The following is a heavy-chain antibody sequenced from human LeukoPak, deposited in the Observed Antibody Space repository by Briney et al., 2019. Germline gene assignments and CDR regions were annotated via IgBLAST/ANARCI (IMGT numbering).Heavy chain of an antibody. Sequence: PSETLSLTCTVSGGSISSSSYYWGWIRQPPGKGLEWIGSIYYSGSTYYNPSLKSRVTISVDTSKNQFSLKLSSVTAADTAVYYCARGVTMVRGSFWFDPWGQGTLVTVSS. CDR2: IYYSGST. J-gene: IGHJ5*02. CDR3: ARGVTMVRGSFWFDP. D-gene: IGHD3-10*01. V-gene: IGHV4-39*07. CDR1: GGSISSSSYY.